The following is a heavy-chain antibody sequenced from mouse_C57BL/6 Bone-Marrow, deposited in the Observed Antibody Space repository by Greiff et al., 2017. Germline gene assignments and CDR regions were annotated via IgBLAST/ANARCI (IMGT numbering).Heavy chain of an antibody. D-gene: IGHD1-1*01. CDR3: ARRKNYYGSSMDY. J-gene: IGHJ4*01. Sequence: EVMLVESGGGLVKPGGSLKLSCAASGFTFISYTMSWVRQTPEKRLEWVATISGGGGNTYYPDSVKGRFTISRDNAKNTLYLQMSSLRSEDTALYYCARRKNYYGSSMDYWGQGTSVTVSS. CDR2: ISGGGGNT. V-gene: IGHV5-9*01. CDR1: GFTFISYT.